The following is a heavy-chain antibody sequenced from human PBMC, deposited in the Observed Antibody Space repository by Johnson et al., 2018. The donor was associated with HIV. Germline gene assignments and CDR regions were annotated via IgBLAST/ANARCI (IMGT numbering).Heavy chain of an antibody. CDR1: GFTFSDYH. CDR3: ARERHYYGSVRPRERQGDAFDI. D-gene: IGHD3-10*01. J-gene: IGHJ3*02. CDR2: INEDGSNK. V-gene: IGHV3-7*01. Sequence: MQLVESGGGLVKPGGSLRLSCAASGFTFSDYHMTWVRQAPGKGLEWVANINEDGSNKFYVDSVKGRFTISRDNAKNSLSLQMNSLRAEDTAVYFCARERHYYGSVRPRERQGDAFDIWGQGTMVTVSS.